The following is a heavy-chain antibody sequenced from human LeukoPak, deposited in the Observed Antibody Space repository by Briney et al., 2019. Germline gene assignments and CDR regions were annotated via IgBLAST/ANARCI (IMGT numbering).Heavy chain of an antibody. CDR2: IIPIFGTA. CDR3: ARSHLRALTRQMDV. V-gene: IGHV1-69*13. CDR1: GGTFSSYA. J-gene: IGHJ6*04. D-gene: IGHD4-11*01. Sequence: ASVKVSCKASGGTFSSYAISWVRQAPGQGLEWMGGIIPIFGTANYAQKFQGRVTITADESTSTAYMELSSLRSEDTAVYYCARSHLRALTRQMDVWGKGTTVTVSS.